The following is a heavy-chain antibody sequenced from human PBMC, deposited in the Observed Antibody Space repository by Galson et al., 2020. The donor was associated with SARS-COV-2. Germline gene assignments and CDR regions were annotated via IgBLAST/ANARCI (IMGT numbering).Heavy chain of an antibody. Sequence: GGSLRLSCTVSGFTFRRYAMHWVRQAPGKGLEWVALISDDGSNQYYADAVKGRFAISRDNSKDTVWLQMNSLRTEDTAVYFCARDGADMTGGISVPGMPGYWGQGTRVRVSS. V-gene: IGHV3-30*03. CDR2: ISDDGSNQ. J-gene: IGHJ4*02. CDR1: GFTFRRYA. CDR3: ARDGADMTGGISVPGMPGY. D-gene: IGHD6-19*01.